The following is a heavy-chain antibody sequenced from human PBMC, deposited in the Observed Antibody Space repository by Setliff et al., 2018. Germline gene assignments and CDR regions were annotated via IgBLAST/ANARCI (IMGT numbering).Heavy chain of an antibody. D-gene: IGHD1-26*01. CDR1: GFSFSHYY. J-gene: IGHJ1*01. CDR3: ARDASGSYGTEYFQH. V-gene: IGHV3-11*04. Sequence: PGGSLRLSCAASGFSFSHYYMSWVRQAPGKGLEWLSKISGDGITIYYADSVRGRFTISKDNAKNSLYLQMNNLRAEDTALYFCARDASGSYGTEYFQHWGQGTLVTVSS. CDR2: ISGDGITI.